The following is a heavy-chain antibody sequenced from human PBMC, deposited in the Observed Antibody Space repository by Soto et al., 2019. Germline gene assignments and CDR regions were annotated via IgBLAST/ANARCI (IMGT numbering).Heavy chain of an antibody. Sequence: GGSLRLSCAASGFTFSSYGMHWVRQAPGKGLEWVAVISYDGSNKYYADSVKGRFTISRDNSKNTLYLQMNSLRAEDTAVYYCAKKAMIAYDAFDIWGQGTMVTVSS. D-gene: IGHD3-22*01. CDR1: GFTFSSYG. CDR3: AKKAMIAYDAFDI. J-gene: IGHJ3*02. CDR2: ISYDGSNK. V-gene: IGHV3-30*18.